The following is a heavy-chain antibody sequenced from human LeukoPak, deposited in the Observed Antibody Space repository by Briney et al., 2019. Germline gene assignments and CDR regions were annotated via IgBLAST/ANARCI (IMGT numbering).Heavy chain of an antibody. V-gene: IGHV3-23*01. CDR1: GFTFSSYA. J-gene: IGHJ4*02. Sequence: PGGSLRLSCAASGFTFSSYAMSWVRQAPGKGLEWVSGINTSGGSTAYADSVKGRFTISRDNPRNTLYMQMNSLRAEDTALYYCAIMHPYYDGNGYWVQWGQRTLVTVSS. CDR2: INTSGGST. CDR3: AIMHPYYDGNGYWVQ. D-gene: IGHD3-22*01.